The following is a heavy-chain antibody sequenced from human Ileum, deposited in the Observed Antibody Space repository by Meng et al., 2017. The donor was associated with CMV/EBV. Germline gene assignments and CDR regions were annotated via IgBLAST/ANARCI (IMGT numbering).Heavy chain of an antibody. CDR1: GFTFSNAW. J-gene: IGHJ4*02. CDR3: ARGNPAWPGYYYFDS. V-gene: IGHV3-13*01. Sequence: GESLKISCAASGFTFSNAWMSWVRQSADKGLEWVSSIGTTGDTHYRDSVRGRFTISRDNAKNALYLQMNGLRAGDTAVYYCARGNPAWPGYYYFDSWGQGAVVTVSS. CDR2: IGTTGDT. D-gene: IGHD2-2*03.